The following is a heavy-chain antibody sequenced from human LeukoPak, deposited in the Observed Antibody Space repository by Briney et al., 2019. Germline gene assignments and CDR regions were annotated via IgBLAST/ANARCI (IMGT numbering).Heavy chain of an antibody. V-gene: IGHV3-7*01. CDR2: IKEDGSEK. CDR3: VRDGRWPLVGDY. Sequence: GGSLRLSCEVSGFILSTYWMSWVRHAPGKGLEWVACIKEDGSEKYYVNSVKGRFTISRDNVKNSIYLKMNSLRGEDTAVYYCVRDGRWPLVGDYWGQGTLVAVSS. CDR1: GFILSTYW. D-gene: IGHD4-23*01. J-gene: IGHJ4*02.